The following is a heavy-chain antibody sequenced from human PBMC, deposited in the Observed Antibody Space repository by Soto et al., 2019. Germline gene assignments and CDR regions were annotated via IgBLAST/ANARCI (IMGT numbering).Heavy chain of an antibody. CDR2: ISAYNGNT. J-gene: IGHJ4*02. Sequence: QVQLVQSGAEVKKPGASVKVSCKTSGYTFTSYGFSWVRQAPGQGLEWMGWISAYNGNTNYAQKLQGRVTMTTDTSSSTAYMELRSLRSVDTAVYYWAAPLSYSYGLHYWGQGTLVTVSS. V-gene: IGHV1-18*01. D-gene: IGHD5-18*01. CDR1: GYTFTSYG. CDR3: AAPLSYSYGLHY.